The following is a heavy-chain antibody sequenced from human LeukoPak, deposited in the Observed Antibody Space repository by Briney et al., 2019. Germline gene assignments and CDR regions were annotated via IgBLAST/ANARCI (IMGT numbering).Heavy chain of an antibody. J-gene: IGHJ4*02. D-gene: IGHD3-22*01. CDR2: FDPEDGET. V-gene: IGHV1-24*01. CDR3: ATLANYYDSSGYYYYFDY. Sequence: ASVKGSCKVSGYTLTELSMHWVRQAPGKGLEWMGGFDPEDGETIYAQKFQGRVTMTEDTSTDTAYMELSSLRSEDTAVYYCATLANYYDSSGYYYYFDYWGQGTLVTVSS. CDR1: GYTLTELS.